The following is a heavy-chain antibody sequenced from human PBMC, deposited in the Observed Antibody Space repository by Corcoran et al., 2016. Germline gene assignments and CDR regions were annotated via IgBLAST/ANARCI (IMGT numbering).Heavy chain of an antibody. D-gene: IGHD3-22*01. Sequence: QVQLVQSGAEVKKPEASVKVSCKASGYTFTSYYMHWVRQAPGQGLEWMGIINPSGGSASYAQKFQGRVTMTSDTSTSTVYMELSSLRSEDTVVYYCAREYYYDSSGEYSNYYYGMDVWGQGTTVTVSS. CDR3: AREYYYDSSGEYSNYYYGMDV. V-gene: IGHV1-46*01. CDR2: INPSGGSA. J-gene: IGHJ6*02. CDR1: GYTFTSYY.